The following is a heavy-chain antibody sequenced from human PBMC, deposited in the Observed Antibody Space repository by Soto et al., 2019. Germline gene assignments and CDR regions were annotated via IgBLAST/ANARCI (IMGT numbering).Heavy chain of an antibody. Sequence: EVQLVESGGGLVQPGGSLRLSCAASGFTVSSYWMSWVRQAPGKGLEWVANIKQDGSEKYYVDSVKGRFTISRDNAKNALYLQMNSLRAEDTAVYYCARAYLGAFDYWGQGTLVTVSS. CDR2: IKQDGSEK. CDR1: GFTVSSYW. D-gene: IGHD2-2*01. V-gene: IGHV3-7*01. J-gene: IGHJ4*02. CDR3: ARAYLGAFDY.